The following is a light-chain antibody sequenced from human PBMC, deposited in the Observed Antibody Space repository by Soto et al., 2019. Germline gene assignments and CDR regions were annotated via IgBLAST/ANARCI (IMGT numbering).Light chain of an antibody. CDR3: NSYTTSSPVV. J-gene: IGLJ2*01. CDR1: SSDVGGYNY. Sequence: QSALTQPASVSGSPGQSITISCTGTSSDVGGYNYVSWYQQYPGKAPKLMIYEVSNRPSGVSNRFSGSKSGNTASLTISGLQAEDEADYYCNSYTTSSPVVFGGGTNLTVL. CDR2: EVS. V-gene: IGLV2-14*01.